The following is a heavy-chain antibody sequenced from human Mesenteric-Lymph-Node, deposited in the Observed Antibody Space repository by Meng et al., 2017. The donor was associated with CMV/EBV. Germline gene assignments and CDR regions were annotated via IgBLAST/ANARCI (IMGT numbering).Heavy chain of an antibody. V-gene: IGHV1-2*02. CDR3: AGSYIVVVPAEDYGMDV. D-gene: IGHD2-2*01. CDR1: GYTFTGYY. J-gene: IGHJ6*02. Sequence: ASVKVSCKASGYTFTGYYMHWVRQAPGQGLEWMGWINPNSGGTNYAQKFQGRVTMTRDTSISTAYMELSRLRSDDTAVYYCAGSYIVVVPAEDYGMDVWGQGTTVTVSS. CDR2: INPNSGGT.